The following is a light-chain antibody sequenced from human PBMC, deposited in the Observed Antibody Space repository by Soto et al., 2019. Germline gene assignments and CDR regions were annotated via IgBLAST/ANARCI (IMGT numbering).Light chain of an antibody. V-gene: IGKV1-5*03. J-gene: IGKJ1*01. CDR1: QTISSW. CDR2: KAS. Sequence: DIQMTQSPSTLSGSVGDRVTITCRASQTISSWLAWYQQKPGKAPKLLIYKASTLKSGVPSRFSGSGSGTEFTLTISSLQTDDFETYYCQHYNSYSEALGQGTKVDIK. CDR3: QHYNSYSEA.